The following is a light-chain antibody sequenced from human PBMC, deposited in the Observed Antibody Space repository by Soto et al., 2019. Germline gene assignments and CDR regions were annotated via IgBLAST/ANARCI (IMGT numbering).Light chain of an antibody. Sequence: QSALTQPASVSGSPGQSITISCTGTSSDVGSYNLVSWYQQHQGKAPKLMIYEGSKRPSGVSNRFSGSKSGNTASLTISGLQAEDEDAYYCCSYAGRRVGFGGGTKLTVL. CDR3: CSYAGRRVG. J-gene: IGLJ2*01. V-gene: IGLV2-23*01. CDR1: SSDVGSYNL. CDR2: EGS.